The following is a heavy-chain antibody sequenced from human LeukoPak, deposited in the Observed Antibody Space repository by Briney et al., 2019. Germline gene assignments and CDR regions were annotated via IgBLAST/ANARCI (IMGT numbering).Heavy chain of an antibody. Sequence: ASVKVSCKASGYTFTGYYMHWVRQAPGQGLEWMGRINPNSGGTNYAQKFQGRVTITTDESTSTAYMELSSLRSEDTAVYYCASGFRWAYGDYETNWGQGTLVTVSS. CDR2: INPNSGGT. D-gene: IGHD4-17*01. CDR1: GYTFTGYY. CDR3: ASGFRWAYGDYETN. J-gene: IGHJ4*02. V-gene: IGHV1-2*06.